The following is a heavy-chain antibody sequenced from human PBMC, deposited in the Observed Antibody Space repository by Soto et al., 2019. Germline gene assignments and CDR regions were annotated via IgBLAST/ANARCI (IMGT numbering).Heavy chain of an antibody. Sequence: EVQLVESGGDLVQPGESLRLSCAASGFSFSSSWMHWVRQGPGKGLVWVSRITNDGSTTYADSVKGRFTISRDNAKNTLYLQMNSLRADDTAVYYCVKFGDYAAWGQGTLVTVSS. CDR2: ITNDGSTT. D-gene: IGHD4-17*01. V-gene: IGHV3-74*03. CDR1: GFSFSSSW. J-gene: IGHJ5*02. CDR3: VKFGDYAA.